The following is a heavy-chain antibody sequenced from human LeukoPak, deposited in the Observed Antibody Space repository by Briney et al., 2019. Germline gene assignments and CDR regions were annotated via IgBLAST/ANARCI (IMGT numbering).Heavy chain of an antibody. D-gene: IGHD3-16*02. CDR3: ARAAPDTENMITFGGVIVYYYYYMDV. CDR2: IIPIFGTA. V-gene: IGHV1-69*13. J-gene: IGHJ6*03. CDR1: GGTFSSYA. Sequence: GASVKVSCKASGGTFSSYAISWVRQAPGQGLEWMGGIIPIFGTANYAQEFQGRVTITADESTSTAYMELSSLRSEDTAVYYCARAAPDTENMITFGGVIVYYYYYMDVWGKGTTVTISS.